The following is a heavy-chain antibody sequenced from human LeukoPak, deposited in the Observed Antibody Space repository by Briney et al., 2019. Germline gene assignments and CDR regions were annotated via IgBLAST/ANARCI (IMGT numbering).Heavy chain of an antibody. CDR3: TEAGTNPDAFDI. Sequence: GRSLRLSCTASGFTFGDYAMSWFRQAPGKGLEWVGFIRSEAYGGTTEYAASVKGRFTISRDDSKSIAYLQMNSLKTEDTAVYYCTEAGTNPDAFDIWGQGTMVTVSS. V-gene: IGHV3-49*03. D-gene: IGHD1-1*01. CDR2: IRSEAYGGTT. CDR1: GFTFGDYA. J-gene: IGHJ3*02.